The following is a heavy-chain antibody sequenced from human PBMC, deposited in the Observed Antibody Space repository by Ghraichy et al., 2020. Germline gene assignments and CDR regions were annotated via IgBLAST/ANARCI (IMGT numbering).Heavy chain of an antibody. CDR2: ISSSGGNI. CDR1: GFTFSRYE. Sequence: GGSLRLSCAASGFTFSRYEMNWVRQAPAKGLEWVSYISSSGGNIYYADSVKGRFTISRDNAKNSLHLQMNSLRAEDTAVYYCARDEGSSWDGGPYYYYGLDVWGQGTTVTVSS. J-gene: IGHJ6*02. V-gene: IGHV3-48*03. CDR3: ARDEGSSWDGGPYYYYGLDV. D-gene: IGHD6-13*01.